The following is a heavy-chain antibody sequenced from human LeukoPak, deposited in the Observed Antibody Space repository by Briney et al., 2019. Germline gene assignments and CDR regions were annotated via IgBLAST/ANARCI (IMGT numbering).Heavy chain of an antibody. CDR1: GYTFTGYY. D-gene: IGHD3-22*01. CDR3: ARDRGYYDSSGYLPFDY. V-gene: IGHV1-46*01. J-gene: IGHJ4*02. Sequence: ASVKVSCKASGYTFTGYYMHWVRQAPGQGLEWMGIINPSGGSTSYAQKFQGRVTMTRDTSTSTVYMELSSLRSEDTAVYYCARDRGYYDSSGYLPFDYWGQGTLVTVSS. CDR2: INPSGGST.